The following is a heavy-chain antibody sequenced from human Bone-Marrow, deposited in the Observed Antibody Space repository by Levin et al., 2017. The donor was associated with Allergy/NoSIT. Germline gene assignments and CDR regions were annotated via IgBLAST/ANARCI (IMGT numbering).Heavy chain of an antibody. V-gene: IGHV7-4-1*02. Sequence: ASVKVACKASGYTFTSYAMNWVRQAPGQGLEWMGWINTNTGNPTYAQGFTGRFVFSLDTSVSTAYLQISSLKAEDTAVYYCAREGPIMAVADNWYFDLWGHGTLVTVSS. CDR3: AREGPIMAVADNWYFDL. J-gene: IGHJ2*01. D-gene: IGHD6-19*01. CDR1: GYTFTSYA. CDR2: INTNTGNP.